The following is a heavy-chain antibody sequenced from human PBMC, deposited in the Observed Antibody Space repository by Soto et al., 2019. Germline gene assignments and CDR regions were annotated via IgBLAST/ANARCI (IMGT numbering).Heavy chain of an antibody. CDR1: GFTFSGFD. J-gene: IGHJ4*02. D-gene: IGHD2-15*01. Sequence: GGSLRLSCEASGFTFSGFDMHWVRQPTGKGLEWVSTIGTAGDTYYAVSVKGRFTISRDNAKNSLSLQMNSLRAGDTAVYFCARGQEVGAHFFDSWGQGAQVTV. CDR2: IGTAGDT. CDR3: ARGQEVGAHFFDS. V-gene: IGHV3-13*01.